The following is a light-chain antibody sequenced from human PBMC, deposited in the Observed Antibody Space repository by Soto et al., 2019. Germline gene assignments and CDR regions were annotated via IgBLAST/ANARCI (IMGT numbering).Light chain of an antibody. CDR2: SND. CDR1: SSNIGTNT. CDR3: EAWDGSLNAVL. V-gene: IGLV1-44*01. J-gene: IGLJ2*01. Sequence: QPVLTQPPSASGTPGQRVTISCSGSSSNIGTNTVNWYQHLPGSAPKFLIYSNDQRPSGVPARFSGSKSGTSASLAISGLQPDDEADYYCEAWDGSLNAVLFGGGTQLTVL.